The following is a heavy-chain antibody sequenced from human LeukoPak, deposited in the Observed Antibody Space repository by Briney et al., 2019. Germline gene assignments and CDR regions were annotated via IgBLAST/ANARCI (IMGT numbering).Heavy chain of an antibody. Sequence: LETLSHTCTVSGGSISSSSYYWGWIRQPPGKGLEWIGSIYYSGSTYYNPSLKSRVTISVDTSKNQFSLKLSSVTAADTAVYYCARDGYCSGGSCYWVIWGQGTMVTVSS. CDR1: GGSISSSSYY. V-gene: IGHV4-39*01. D-gene: IGHD2-15*01. CDR2: IYYSGST. CDR3: ARDGYCSGGSCYWVI. J-gene: IGHJ3*02.